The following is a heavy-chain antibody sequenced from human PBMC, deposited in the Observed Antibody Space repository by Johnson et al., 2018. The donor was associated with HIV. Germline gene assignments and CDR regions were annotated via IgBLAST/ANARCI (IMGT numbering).Heavy chain of an antibody. CDR1: GFTFSSYA. Sequence: QVQLVESGGGVVQPGRSLRLSCAASGFTFSSYAMSWVRQAPGKGLDWVAVVWYDGSNEYYADSVKGRFTISRDNSKNTLYLQMNSLRAEDTAVYYCARLYASSWIEAFDIWCQATMVTVSS. J-gene: IGHJ3*02. D-gene: IGHD6-13*01. CDR2: VWYDGSNE. V-gene: IGHV3-33*08. CDR3: ARLYASSWIEAFDI.